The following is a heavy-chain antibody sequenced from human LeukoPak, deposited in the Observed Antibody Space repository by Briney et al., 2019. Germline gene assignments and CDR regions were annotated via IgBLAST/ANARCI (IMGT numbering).Heavy chain of an antibody. V-gene: IGHV4-38-2*02. J-gene: IGHJ4*01. CDR3: ARHDEECPGEYCFLLSFDY. CDR2: ISHSGSP. CDR1: GYSICSGYY. Sequence: SETLSLTCTVSGYSICSGYYWGWFRQTPGRGLEWIASISHSGSPYYNPSLKSRVTISEDLSRNVFSLTLNSVTAADAAVYFCARHDEECPGEYCFLLSFDYWGPGSLVTVSS. D-gene: IGHD2-8*02.